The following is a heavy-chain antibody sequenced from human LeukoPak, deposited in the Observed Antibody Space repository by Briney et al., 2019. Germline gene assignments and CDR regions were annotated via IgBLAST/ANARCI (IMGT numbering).Heavy chain of an antibody. V-gene: IGHV3-23*01. CDR3: AKEMSTIRAFDF. J-gene: IGHJ3*01. CDR1: GFTFSTYA. CDR2: ISGSGSST. D-gene: IGHD5-24*01. Sequence: GGSLRLSCAASGFTFSTYAMSWVRQAPGKGLEWVSVISGSGSSTYYADSVKGRFTISRDNSKNTLYLQMNSLISEDTAVYYCAKEMSTIRAFDFWGQGKMVTVSS.